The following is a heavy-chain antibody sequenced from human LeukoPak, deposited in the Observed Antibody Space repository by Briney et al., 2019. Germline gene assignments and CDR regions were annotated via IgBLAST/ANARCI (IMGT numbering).Heavy chain of an antibody. CDR2: NYPGDSAT. Sequence: GVSLKISCKGSGYSFTSFWIGWVRHMPGKGLEWMGFNYPGDSATRYSPSFQGQVSFSADKSTNTAYLRWSRLEASDTAMYYCARQVRSGTYWNSDAFDIWGQGTMVTVSS. J-gene: IGHJ3*02. CDR3: ARQVRSGTYWNSDAFDI. V-gene: IGHV5-51*01. CDR1: GYSFTSFW. D-gene: IGHD1-26*01.